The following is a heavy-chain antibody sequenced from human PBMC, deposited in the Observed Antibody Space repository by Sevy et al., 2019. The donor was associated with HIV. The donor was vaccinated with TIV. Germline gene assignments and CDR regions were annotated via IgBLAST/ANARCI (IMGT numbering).Heavy chain of an antibody. Sequence: ASVKVSCKASGYTFTSYGISWVRQAPGQGLEWMGWISAYNGNTNYAQKLQGRVTMTTDTSTSTAYMELRSLRSDDTAVYYCARDIYDFWSRYYPIDYRGQGTLVTVSS. CDR3: ARDIYDFWSRYYPIDY. J-gene: IGHJ4*02. CDR2: ISAYNGNT. D-gene: IGHD3-3*01. CDR1: GYTFTSYG. V-gene: IGHV1-18*01.